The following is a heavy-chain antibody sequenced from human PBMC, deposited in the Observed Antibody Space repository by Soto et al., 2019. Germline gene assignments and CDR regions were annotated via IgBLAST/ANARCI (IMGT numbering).Heavy chain of an antibody. CDR3: ARSSRGSSYGMDV. D-gene: IGHD3-10*01. CDR1: GYSFTSYW. Sequence: GESLKISCKGSGYSFTSYWIGWVRQMPGKGLEWMGIIYPGDSDTRYSPSFQGQVTISADKSISTAYLQWSSLKASDTATYYCARSSRGSSYGMDVWGQGTTVTVSS. V-gene: IGHV5-51*01. J-gene: IGHJ6*02. CDR2: IYPGDSDT.